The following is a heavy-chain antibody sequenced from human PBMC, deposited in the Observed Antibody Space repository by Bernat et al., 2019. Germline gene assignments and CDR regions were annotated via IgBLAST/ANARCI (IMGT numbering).Heavy chain of an antibody. CDR1: GFTFGSYG. CDR2: ISYAGSHK. J-gene: IGHJ4*02. V-gene: IGHV3-30*18. CDR3: AKVASRYCSGGSCASGYFDY. Sequence: QVQLVESGGGVVQPGGSLRLSCAASGFTFGSYGIHWVRQAPGKGLAWVAGISYAGSHKYYADSVKGRFTISRDNSKGTLYLQMDSLRAEDTAVYYCAKVASRYCSGGSCASGYFDYWGQGNLVTISA. D-gene: IGHD2-15*01.